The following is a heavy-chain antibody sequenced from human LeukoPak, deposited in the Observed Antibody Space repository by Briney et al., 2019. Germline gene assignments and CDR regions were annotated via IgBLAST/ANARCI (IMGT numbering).Heavy chain of an antibody. CDR1: GFTFSDYY. Sequence: GGSLRFSCAASGFTFSDYYVSWIRQAPGKGLEWVSVKGRFTISRDNAKNSLYLQMSSLRAEDTAVYYCARGFRFPDVWGKGTTVTVSS. D-gene: IGHD2-21*01. J-gene: IGHJ6*04. V-gene: IGHV3-11*04. CDR3: ARGFRFPDV.